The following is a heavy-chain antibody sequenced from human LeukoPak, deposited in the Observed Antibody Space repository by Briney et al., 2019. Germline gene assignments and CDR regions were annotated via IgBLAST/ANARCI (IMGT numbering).Heavy chain of an antibody. CDR3: ARRAGLIDY. D-gene: IGHD6-19*01. J-gene: IGHJ4*02. CDR2: IYYSGST. V-gene: IGHV4-59*12. CDR1: GGSISSYY. Sequence: SETLSLTCTVSGGSISSYYWSWIRQPPGKGLEWIGYIYYSGSTNYNPSLKSRVTMSVDTSKNQFSLKLSSVTAADTAVYYCARRAGLIDYWGQGTLVTVSS.